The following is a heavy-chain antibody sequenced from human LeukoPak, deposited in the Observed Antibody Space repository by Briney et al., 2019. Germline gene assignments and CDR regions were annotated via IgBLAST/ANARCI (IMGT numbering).Heavy chain of an antibody. J-gene: IGHJ4*02. D-gene: IGHD2-15*01. CDR1: GGAISSYY. Sequence: PSETLSLTCTDSGGAISSYYWSWIRQPPGKGLEWIGYIYYTGTTNYNPSLKSRVTISVDTSKNQFSLKLSSVTAADTAVYYCARGGWRLDYWGQGTLVTVSS. V-gene: IGHV4-59*01. CDR2: IYYTGTT. CDR3: ARGGWRLDY.